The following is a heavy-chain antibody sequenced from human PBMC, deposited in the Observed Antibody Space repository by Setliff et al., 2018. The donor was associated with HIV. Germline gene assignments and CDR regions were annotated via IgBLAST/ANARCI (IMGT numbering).Heavy chain of an antibody. J-gene: IGHJ4*01. CDR3: ARGRDYTGSWFRPFYLDF. D-gene: IGHD3-3*01. Sequence: SETLSLTCAVYGGSFSAYHWSWIRQTPGKGLEWLGEIYHSGSTAYNLALESRVSMSVDTSKNQFSLKLTSVTAADTAIYYCARGRDYTGSWFRPFYLDFWGHGNLVTVS. CDR1: GGSFSAYH. V-gene: IGHV4-34*01. CDR2: IYHSGST.